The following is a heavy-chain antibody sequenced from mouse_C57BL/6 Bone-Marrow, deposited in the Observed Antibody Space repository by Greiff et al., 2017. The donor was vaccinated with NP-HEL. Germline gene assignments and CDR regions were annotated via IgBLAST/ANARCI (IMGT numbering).Heavy chain of an antibody. V-gene: IGHV1-80*01. D-gene: IGHD2-1*01. CDR3: ASYYGNYGEAY. CDR1: GYAFSSYW. J-gene: IGHJ3*01. CDR2: IYPGDGDT. Sequence: QVQLKQSGAELVKPGASVKISCKASGYAFSSYWMNWVKQRPGKGLEWIGQIYPGDGDTNYNGKFKGKATVTADQSTSTAYMQLSSLTSEDSAVYLCASYYGNYGEAYWGQGTLVTVSA.